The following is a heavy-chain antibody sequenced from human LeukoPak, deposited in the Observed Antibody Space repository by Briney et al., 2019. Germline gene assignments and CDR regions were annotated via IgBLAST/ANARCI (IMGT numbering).Heavy chain of an antibody. Sequence: SETLSLTCTVSGGSISSGGYYWSWIRQHPGKGLEWIGYIYYSGSTYYNPSLKSRVTISVDTSKNQFSLKLSSVTAADTAVYYCAATVGGGDDAFDIWGQGTMVTVSS. CDR2: IYYSGST. D-gene: IGHD4-23*01. CDR1: GGSISSGGYY. V-gene: IGHV4-31*03. J-gene: IGHJ3*02. CDR3: AATVGGGDDAFDI.